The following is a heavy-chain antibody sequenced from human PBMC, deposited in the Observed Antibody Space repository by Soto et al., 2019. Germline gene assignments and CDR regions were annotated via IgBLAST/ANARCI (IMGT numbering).Heavy chain of an antibody. CDR1: GFTFSSYS. D-gene: IGHD2-2*01. CDR2: ISSSSSYI. J-gene: IGHJ3*02. Sequence: EVQLVESGGGLVKPGGSLRLSCAASGFTFSSYSMNWVRQAPGKGLEWVSSISSSSSYIYYADSVKGRFTISRDNAKNSLYLQMNSLRAEDTAVYYCARGEAAYCSSTSGYAFDIWGQGTMVTVSS. V-gene: IGHV3-21*01. CDR3: ARGEAAYCSSTSGYAFDI.